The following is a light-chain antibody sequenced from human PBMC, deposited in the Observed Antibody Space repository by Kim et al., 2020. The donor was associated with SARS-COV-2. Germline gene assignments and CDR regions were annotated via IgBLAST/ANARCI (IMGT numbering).Light chain of an antibody. Sequence: QPVLTQSPSASASLGASVKLTCTLSSGHSSYAIAWHQQQPEKGPWYLMKLNRDGSHSKGDGIPDRFSGSSSGAERSLTISSLQSEDEADYYCQTWGSGIQVFGTGTKVTVL. V-gene: IGLV4-69*01. CDR3: QTWGSGIQV. J-gene: IGLJ1*01. CDR2: LNRDGSH. CDR1: SGHSSYA.